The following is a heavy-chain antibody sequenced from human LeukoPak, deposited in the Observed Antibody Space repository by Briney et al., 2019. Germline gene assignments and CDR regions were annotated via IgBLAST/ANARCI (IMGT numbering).Heavy chain of an antibody. CDR3: ARLWGQRYFDY. CDR2: IYYSGST. J-gene: IGHJ4*02. D-gene: IGHD3-16*01. V-gene: IGHV4-28*01. CDR1: GYSISSSSW. Sequence: SETLSLTCAVSGYSISSSSWWGWIRQPPGKGLEWIGYIYYSGSTYYNPSLKSRVTISVDTSKNQFSLNLSSVTAADTAVYYCARLWGQRYFDYWGQGTLVTVSS.